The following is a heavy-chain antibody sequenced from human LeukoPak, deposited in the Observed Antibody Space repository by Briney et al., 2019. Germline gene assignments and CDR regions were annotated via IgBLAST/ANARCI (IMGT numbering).Heavy chain of an antibody. V-gene: IGHV4-34*01. Sequence: SETLSLTCAVYGGSFSGYYWSWIRLPPGKGLEWIGEINHSGSTNYNPSLKSRVTISVDTSKNQFSLKLSSVTAADTAVYYCAGGWYGREFDYWGQGTLVTVSS. CDR1: GGSFSGYY. CDR2: INHSGST. D-gene: IGHD6-25*01. CDR3: AGGWYGREFDY. J-gene: IGHJ4*02.